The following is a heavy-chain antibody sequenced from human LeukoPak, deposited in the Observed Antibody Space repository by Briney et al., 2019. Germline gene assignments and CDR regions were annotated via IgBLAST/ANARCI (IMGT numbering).Heavy chain of an antibody. CDR1: GGSISSGSYY. V-gene: IGHV4-61*02. Sequence: PSETLSLTCTVSGGSISSGSYYWSWIRQPAGKGLEWIGRIHTSGSTNYNPSLKSRVTISVDTSKNQFSLKLSSVTAADTAVYFCARGPYSYDSSGAFDIWGQGTMVTVSS. J-gene: IGHJ3*02. CDR3: ARGPYSYDSSGAFDI. D-gene: IGHD3-22*01. CDR2: IHTSGST.